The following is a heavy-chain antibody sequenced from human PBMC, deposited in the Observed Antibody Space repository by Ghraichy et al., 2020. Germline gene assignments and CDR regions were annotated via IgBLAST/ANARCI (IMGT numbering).Heavy chain of an antibody. V-gene: IGHV4-59*01. Sequence: SETLSLTCTVSGGSISSYYWSWIRQPPGKGLEWIGYIYYSGSTNYNPSLKSRVTISVHTSKNQFSLKLSSVTAADTAVYYCARGNWGFGDYYYYMDVWGKGTTVTVSS. CDR3: ARGNWGFGDYYYYMDV. CDR1: GGSISSYY. D-gene: IGHD7-27*01. CDR2: IYYSGST. J-gene: IGHJ6*03.